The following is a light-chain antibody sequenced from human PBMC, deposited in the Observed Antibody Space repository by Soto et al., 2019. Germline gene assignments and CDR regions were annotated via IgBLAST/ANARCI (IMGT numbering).Light chain of an antibody. J-gene: IGKJ5*01. CDR3: QHYTNRPPST. CDR1: QRIGSN. CDR2: AAS. V-gene: IGKV3-15*01. Sequence: ILMTQSPVTLSVSPGDSATLTCRASQRIGSNLAWYQQKPGQAPRLLIYAASTRVTGLPGRFSGGGSGTEFSLTISGLQSEEFAISYCQHYTNRPPSTCGQGTRLEIK.